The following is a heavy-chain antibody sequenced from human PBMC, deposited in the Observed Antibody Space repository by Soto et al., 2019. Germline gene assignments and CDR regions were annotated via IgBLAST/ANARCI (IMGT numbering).Heavy chain of an antibody. CDR2: ISGSGGST. V-gene: IGHV3-23*01. D-gene: IGHD3-3*01. CDR1: GFTFSSYA. CDR3: AKDGTIFGAPKFDP. Sequence: EVQLLESGGGLVQPGGSLRLSCAASGFTFSSYAMSWVRQAPGKGLEWVSAISGSGGSTYYADSVKGRFTISRDNSKNTLYMQMNSLRAADTAVYYCAKDGTIFGAPKFDPWGQGTLVTVSS. J-gene: IGHJ5*02.